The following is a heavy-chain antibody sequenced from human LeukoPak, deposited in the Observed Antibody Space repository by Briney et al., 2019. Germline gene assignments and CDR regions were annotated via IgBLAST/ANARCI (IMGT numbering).Heavy chain of an antibody. CDR1: GFTFSSYA. CDR3: AKDRGYSGYDGSGYMDV. CDR2: ISYDESNK. V-gene: IGHV3-30*04. D-gene: IGHD5-12*01. J-gene: IGHJ6*03. Sequence: GGSLRLSCAASGFTFSSYAMHWVRQAPGKGLEWVAVISYDESNKYYADSVRGRFTISRDNSKNTLYLQMNSLRAEDTAVYYCAKDRGYSGYDGSGYMDVWGKGTTVTISS.